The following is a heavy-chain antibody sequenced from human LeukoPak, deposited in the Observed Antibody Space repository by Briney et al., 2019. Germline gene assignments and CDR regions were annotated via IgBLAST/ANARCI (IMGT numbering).Heavy chain of an antibody. V-gene: IGHV3-74*01. J-gene: IGHJ4*02. CDR1: GFTFSSNW. Sequence: GGSLRLSCAASGFTFSSNWMHWVRQAPGKGLVWVLRINEDGSTTNYADSVKGRSTIFRDNAKNTLYLQMNSLRAEDTAVYYCVRDLGGRSGHWGQGTLVTVSS. CDR3: VRDLGGRSGH. CDR2: INEDGSTT. D-gene: IGHD1-26*01.